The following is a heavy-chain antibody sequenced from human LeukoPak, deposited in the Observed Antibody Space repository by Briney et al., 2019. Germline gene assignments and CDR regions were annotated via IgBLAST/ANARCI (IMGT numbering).Heavy chain of an antibody. V-gene: IGHV3-74*01. D-gene: IGHD1-26*01. CDR2: IDANAKTT. Sequence: GVSLRFYCAGTGFTFSNYWLHWEAQAPGMELMWGSRIDANAKTTSYADSVKGRFTISTDNAKKTLYLQMNSLRVEDTAVYYCLTVVETTIAAFDIWGQGTMVTVSS. J-gene: IGHJ3*02. CDR3: LTVVETTIAAFDI. CDR1: GFTFSNYW.